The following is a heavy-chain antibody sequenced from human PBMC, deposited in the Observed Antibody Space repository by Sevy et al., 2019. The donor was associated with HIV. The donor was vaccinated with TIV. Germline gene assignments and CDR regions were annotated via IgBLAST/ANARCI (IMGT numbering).Heavy chain of an antibody. V-gene: IGHV4-39*01. D-gene: IGHD3-10*01. CDR1: GGSISSSSYY. CDR2: IYYSGST. J-gene: IGHJ4*02. CDR3: ARYDSTSMVRGVIDY. Sequence: SETLSLTCTVSGGSISSSSYYWGWIRQPPGKGLEWIGSIYYSGSTYYHPSLKSRVTISVDTSKNQFSLKLSSVTAADTAVYYCARYDSTSMVRGVIDYWGQGTLVTVSS.